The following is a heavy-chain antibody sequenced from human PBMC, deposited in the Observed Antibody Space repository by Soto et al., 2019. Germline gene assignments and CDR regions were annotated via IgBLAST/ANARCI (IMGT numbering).Heavy chain of an antibody. CDR2: ISSSSSYI. CDR1: GFTFSSYS. D-gene: IGHD4-4*01. Sequence: EVQLVESGGGLVKPGGSLRLSCAASGFTFSSYSMNWVRQAPGKGLEWVSSISSSSSYIYYADSVKGRFTISRDNAKNSLYLQMNSLRAEDTAVYYCARDYYSNSLYYYGMDVRGQVTTLTVSS. J-gene: IGHJ6*02. V-gene: IGHV3-21*01. CDR3: ARDYYSNSLYYYGMDV.